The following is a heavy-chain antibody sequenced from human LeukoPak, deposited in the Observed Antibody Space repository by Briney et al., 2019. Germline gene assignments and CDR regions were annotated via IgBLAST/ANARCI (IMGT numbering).Heavy chain of an antibody. V-gene: IGHV3-9*01. CDR1: GFTFDDYA. J-gene: IGHJ4*02. Sequence: PGRSLRLSCAASGFTFDDYAMRWVRQAPGKGLEWVSGISWNSGSIGYADSVKGRFTISRDNAKNSLYLQMNSLRAEDTALYYCAKETEPYYDILTGYYYFDYWGQGTLVTVSS. CDR3: AKETEPYYDILTGYYYFDY. D-gene: IGHD3-9*01. CDR2: ISWNSGSI.